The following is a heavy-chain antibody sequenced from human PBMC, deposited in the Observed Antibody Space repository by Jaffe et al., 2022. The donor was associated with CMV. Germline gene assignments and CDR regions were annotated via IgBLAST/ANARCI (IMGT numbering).Heavy chain of an antibody. Sequence: EVQLVESGGGLVQPGGSLKLSCAASGFTFSGSAMHWVRQASGKGLEWVGRIRSKANSYATAYAASVKGRFTISRDDSKNTAYLQMNSLKTEDTAVYYCTRPAGGYCSGGSCYSQDYWGQGTLVTVSS. J-gene: IGHJ4*02. CDR1: GFTFSGSA. V-gene: IGHV3-73*02. D-gene: IGHD2-15*01. CDR3: TRPAGGYCSGGSCYSQDY. CDR2: IRSKANSYAT.